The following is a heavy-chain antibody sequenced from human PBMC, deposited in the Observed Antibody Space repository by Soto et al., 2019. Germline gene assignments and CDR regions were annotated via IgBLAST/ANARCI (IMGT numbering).Heavy chain of an antibody. CDR3: AASSSPAAYFDY. D-gene: IGHD6-6*01. CDR2: ISYDGSNK. Sequence: LRLSCAASGFTFSSYCMHWVRQAPGKGLEWVAVISYDGSNKYYADSVKGRFTISRDNSKNTLYLQMNSLRAEDTAVYYCAASSSPAAYFDYWGQGTLVTVSS. V-gene: IGHV3-30*03. CDR1: GFTFSSYC. J-gene: IGHJ4*02.